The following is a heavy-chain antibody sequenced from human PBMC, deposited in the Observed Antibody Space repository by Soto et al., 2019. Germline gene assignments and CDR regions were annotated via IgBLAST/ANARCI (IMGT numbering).Heavy chain of an antibody. CDR1: GYTFTGYY. J-gene: IGHJ6*02. Sequence: VSCKASGYTFTGYYMHWVRQAPGQGLEWMGWINPNSGGTNYAQKFQGWVTMTRDTSISTAYMELSRLRSDDTAVYYCARDRNWNGTGKPDYYYYGMDVWGQGTTVTVSS. CDR3: ARDRNWNGTGKPDYYYYGMDV. V-gene: IGHV1-2*04. D-gene: IGHD1-1*01. CDR2: INPNSGGT.